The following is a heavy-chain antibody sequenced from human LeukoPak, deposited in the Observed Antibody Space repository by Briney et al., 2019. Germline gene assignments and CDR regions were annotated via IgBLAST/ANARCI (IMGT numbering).Heavy chain of an antibody. Sequence: ASETLSLTCSVSGGSISSDVSYWAWIRQPPGKGLEWIGNIFYSGSTHYSASLKSRVAMSIDTSKNQFSLKLRSVTAADTAVYYCARLREIHEQLVTDVFDIWGQGTMVTVSS. V-gene: IGHV4-39*01. D-gene: IGHD6-13*01. CDR2: IFYSGST. CDR1: GGSISSDVSY. CDR3: ARLREIHEQLVTDVFDI. J-gene: IGHJ3*02.